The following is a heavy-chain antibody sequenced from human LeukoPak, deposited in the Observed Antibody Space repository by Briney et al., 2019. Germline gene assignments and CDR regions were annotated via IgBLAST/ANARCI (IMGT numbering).Heavy chain of an antibody. Sequence: PGGSLRLSCAASGFTFSSYSMNWVRQAPGKGLEWVSYISSSSSTIYYADSVKGRFPISRDNAKNSLYLQMNSLRAEDTAVYYCAKVTQSLVRGVIELYDYWGQGTLVTVSS. V-gene: IGHV3-48*01. CDR2: ISSSSSTI. J-gene: IGHJ4*02. CDR3: AKVTQSLVRGVIELYDY. CDR1: GFTFSSYS. D-gene: IGHD3-10*01.